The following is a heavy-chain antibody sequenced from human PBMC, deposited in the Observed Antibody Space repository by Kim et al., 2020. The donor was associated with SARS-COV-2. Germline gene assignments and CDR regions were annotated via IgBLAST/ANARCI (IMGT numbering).Heavy chain of an antibody. D-gene: IGHD3-3*01. CDR1: GFTFGDYA. Sequence: GGSLRLSCTASGFTFGDYAMSWVRQAPGKGLEWVGFIRSKAYGGTTEYAASVKGRFTISRDDSKSIAYLQMNSLKTEDTAVYYCTREKGTIFGVVIIGHYYGMDVWGQGTTVTVSS. J-gene: IGHJ6*02. CDR2: IRSKAYGGTT. V-gene: IGHV3-49*04. CDR3: TREKGTIFGVVIIGHYYGMDV.